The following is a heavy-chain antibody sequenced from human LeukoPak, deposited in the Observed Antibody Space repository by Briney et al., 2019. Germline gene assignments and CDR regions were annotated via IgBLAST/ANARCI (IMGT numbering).Heavy chain of an antibody. CDR2: IYYSGST. CDR3: ARGIADPYSFDS. J-gene: IGHJ4*02. D-gene: IGHD6-13*01. V-gene: IGHV4-31*03. Sequence: SQTLSLTCTVSGGSISSGGYYWSWIRQHPGKGLEWIGYIYYSGSTYYNPSLKSRVTISVDTSKNQFSLKLSSVTAADTAVYYCARGIADPYSFDSWGQGTLVTVSS. CDR1: GGSISSGGYY.